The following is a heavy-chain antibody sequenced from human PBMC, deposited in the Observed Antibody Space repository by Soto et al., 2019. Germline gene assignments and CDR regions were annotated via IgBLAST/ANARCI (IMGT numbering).Heavy chain of an antibody. CDR2: ISYDGINK. V-gene: IGHV3-30*18. CDR3: AKSVYNWNDGCFDY. J-gene: IGHJ4*02. D-gene: IGHD1-1*01. CDR1: GFTFSSYG. Sequence: QVQLVESGGGVVQPGRSLRLSCAASGFTFSSYGMHWVRQAPGKGLEWVAVISYDGINKYYADSVKGRFTISRDNXTNTLYLQMNSLRAEDTAVYYCAKSVYNWNDGCFDYWGQGTLVTVSS.